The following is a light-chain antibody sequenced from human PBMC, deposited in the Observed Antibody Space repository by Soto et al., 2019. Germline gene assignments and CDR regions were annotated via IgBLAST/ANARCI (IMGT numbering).Light chain of an antibody. V-gene: IGKV1-12*01. J-gene: IGKJ3*01. Sequence: DIQMTQSPSSVSASVGDRVTITCRASQGISNWLAWYQQKPGKAPSLLIHAASSLQSGVPSRFSGSGYGTDFTLTISSLQPEDFAPYFCQQANSLPVTFGPGTKVDIK. CDR1: QGISNW. CDR2: AAS. CDR3: QQANSLPVT.